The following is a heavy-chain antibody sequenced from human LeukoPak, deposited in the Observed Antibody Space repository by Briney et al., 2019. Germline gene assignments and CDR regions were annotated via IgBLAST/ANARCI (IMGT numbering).Heavy chain of an antibody. V-gene: IGHV1-69*05. CDR3: ASSVEMATINFDY. CDR2: IIPIFGTA. CDR1: GGTFSSYA. D-gene: IGHD5-24*01. J-gene: IGHJ4*02. Sequence: GASVKVSCKASGGTFSSYAISWVRQAPGQGLEWMGRIIPIFGTANYAQKFQGRVTITTDESTSTAYMELSSLRSEDTAVYYCASSVEMATINFDYWGQGTLVTVSS.